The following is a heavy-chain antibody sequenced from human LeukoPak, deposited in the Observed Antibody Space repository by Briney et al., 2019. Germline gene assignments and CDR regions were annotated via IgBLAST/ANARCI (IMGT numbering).Heavy chain of an antibody. CDR1: GGSISSYY. J-gene: IGHJ4*02. CDR2: ISYSVST. CDR3: ARFAYCGGHCWYYFDY. D-gene: IGHD2-21*01. Sequence: PSETLSLTCIVSGGSISSYYWTWIRQPPGKGLEWIGHISYSVSTNYNPSLKSRVTISMDTSKNQFSLKLNSMTAADTAVYYCARFAYCGGHCWYYFDYWGQGSLVTVSS. V-gene: IGHV4-59*01.